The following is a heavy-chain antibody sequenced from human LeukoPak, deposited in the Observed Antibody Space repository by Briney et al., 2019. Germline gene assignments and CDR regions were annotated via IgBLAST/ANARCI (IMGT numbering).Heavy chain of an antibody. CDR1: GYTFSSYW. CDR2: IKQDESEK. Sequence: GGSLRLSCETSGYTFSSYWISWVRQAPGKGLEWEANIKQDESEKKYLDSVNGRFTLSRDNAKNSMYLQMNRLRAEDTAVYYCPRDEIYYDILTGYRHFDYWGQGTLVTVFS. D-gene: IGHD3-9*01. V-gene: IGHV3-7*01. J-gene: IGHJ4*02. CDR3: PRDEIYYDILTGYRHFDY.